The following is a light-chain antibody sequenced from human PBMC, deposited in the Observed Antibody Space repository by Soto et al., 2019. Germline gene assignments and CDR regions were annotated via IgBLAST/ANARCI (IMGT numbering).Light chain of an antibody. CDR1: QSVSSSY. V-gene: IGKV3-20*01. CDR3: QQYGSSAST. J-gene: IGKJ5*01. CDR2: GAS. Sequence: EIVLTQSPGTLSLSPGERATLSCRASQSVSSSYLAWYQQTPGQAPRLLIYGASSRATGIPDRFSGSGSGTDFTLTISRLEPEEVAVYYCQQYGSSASTFGQGTRLEIK.